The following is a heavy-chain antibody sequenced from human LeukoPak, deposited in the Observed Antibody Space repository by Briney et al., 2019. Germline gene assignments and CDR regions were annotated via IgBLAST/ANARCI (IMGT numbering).Heavy chain of an antibody. Sequence: GGSLRLSCAASGFTFSSYSMNWIRQAPGKGLEWVSYISSSGSTIYYADSVKGRFTISRDNAKNSLYLQMNSLRAEDTAVYYCARGYYYGSGSYYNDAFDIWGQGTMVTVSS. CDR2: ISSSGSTI. V-gene: IGHV3-48*04. CDR1: GFTFSSYS. CDR3: ARGYYYGSGSYYNDAFDI. D-gene: IGHD3-10*01. J-gene: IGHJ3*02.